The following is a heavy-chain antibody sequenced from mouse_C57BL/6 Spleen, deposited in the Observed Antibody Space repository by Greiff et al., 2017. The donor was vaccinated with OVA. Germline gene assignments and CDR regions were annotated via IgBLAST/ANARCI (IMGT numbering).Heavy chain of an antibody. V-gene: IGHV1-66*01. J-gene: IGHJ3*01. Sequence: VQLQQSGPELVKPGASVKISCKASGYSFTSYYIHWVKQRPGQGLEWIGWIYPGSGNTKYNEKFKGKATLTADTSSSTAYMQLSSLTSEDSAVYYCAGSSGYPAWFAYWGQGTLVTVSA. CDR3: AGSSGYPAWFAY. CDR1: GYSFTSYY. CDR2: IYPGSGNT. D-gene: IGHD3-2*02.